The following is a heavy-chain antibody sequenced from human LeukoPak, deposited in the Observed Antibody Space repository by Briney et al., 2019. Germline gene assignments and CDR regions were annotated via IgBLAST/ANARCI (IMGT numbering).Heavy chain of an antibody. D-gene: IGHD6-19*01. CDR2: IYSGGST. CDR1: GFTVSSNY. J-gene: IGHJ4*02. Sequence: PGGSLRLSCAASGFTVSSNYMSWVRQAPGKGLEWVPVIYSGGSTYYADSVKGRFTISRDNSKNTLYLQMNSLRAEDTAVYYCARASVAALELYYFDYWGQGTLVTVSS. V-gene: IGHV3-66*01. CDR3: ARASVAALELYYFDY.